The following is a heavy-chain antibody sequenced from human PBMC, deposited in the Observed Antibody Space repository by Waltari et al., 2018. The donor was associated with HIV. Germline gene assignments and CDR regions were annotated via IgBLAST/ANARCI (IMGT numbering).Heavy chain of an antibody. CDR1: GGSISSYY. Sequence: QVQLQESGPGLVKPSETLSLTCTVSGGSISSYYWSWIRQPPGKGLEWIGYIYYSWSTNYNPSLKSRVTISVDTSKNQFSLKLSSGTAADTAVYYCARARGGGLGFSPGYFDYWGQGTLVTVSS. J-gene: IGHJ4*02. D-gene: IGHD7-27*01. CDR2: IYYSWST. V-gene: IGHV4-59*01. CDR3: ARARGGGLGFSPGYFDY.